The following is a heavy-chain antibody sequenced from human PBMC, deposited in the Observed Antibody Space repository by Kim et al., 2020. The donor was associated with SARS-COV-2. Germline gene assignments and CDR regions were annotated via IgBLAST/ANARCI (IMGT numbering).Heavy chain of an antibody. D-gene: IGHD1-26*01. Sequence: TIEYRDSVNGRLTVTRDNARNSLFLKMNSLRVEDTAVYYCARSTEGRLDYWGQGILGTVSS. J-gene: IGHJ4*02. CDR2: TI. V-gene: IGHV3-48*01. CDR3: ARSTEGRLDY.